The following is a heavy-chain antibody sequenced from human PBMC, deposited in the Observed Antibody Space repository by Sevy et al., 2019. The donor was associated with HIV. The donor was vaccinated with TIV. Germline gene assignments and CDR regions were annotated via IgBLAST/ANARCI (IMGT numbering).Heavy chain of an antibody. V-gene: IGHV4-38-2*01. J-gene: IGHJ4*02. D-gene: IGHD6-13*01. CDR1: GYAISSGYY. CDR3: ARRGSSWALDY. Sequence: SETLSLTCAVSGYAISSGYYWAWIRQPPGKGLEWIGSIYHSGSTYYKSSLESRATMSVDTSKNQFSLKLTSVTAADTAVYYCARRGSSWALDYWGQGTLVTVFS. CDR2: IYHSGST.